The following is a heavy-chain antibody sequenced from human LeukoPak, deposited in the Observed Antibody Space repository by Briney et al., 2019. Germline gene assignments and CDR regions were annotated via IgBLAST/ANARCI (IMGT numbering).Heavy chain of an antibody. CDR2: INPNSGGT. CDR1: GYTFTGYY. CDR3: ARGRGRGSYLFDY. D-gene: IGHD1-26*01. Sequence: ASVKVSCKASGYTFTGYYMHWVRQSPGQGLEWMRWINPNSGGTNYTQKFQGRVTMTRDTSISTAYMELSRLRSDDTAVYYCARGRGRGSYLFDYWGQGTLVTVSS. V-gene: IGHV1-2*02. J-gene: IGHJ4*02.